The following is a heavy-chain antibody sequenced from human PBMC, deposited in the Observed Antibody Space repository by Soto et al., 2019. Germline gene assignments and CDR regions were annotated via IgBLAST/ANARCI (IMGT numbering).Heavy chain of an antibody. D-gene: IGHD3-10*01. J-gene: IGHJ6*02. CDR2: IWYDGSNK. CDR3: AREGWFGEPNYYYGMDV. CDR1: GFTFSSYG. Sequence: GGSLRLSCAASGFTFSSYGMHWVRQAPGKGLEWVAVIWYDGSNKYYADSVKGRFTISRDNSKNTLYLQMNSLRAEDTAVYYCAREGWFGEPNYYYGMDVWGQGT. V-gene: IGHV3-33*01.